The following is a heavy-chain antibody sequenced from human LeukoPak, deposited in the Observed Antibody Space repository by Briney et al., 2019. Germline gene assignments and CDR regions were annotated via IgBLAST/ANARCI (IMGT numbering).Heavy chain of an antibody. CDR3: AKGGVVVPAAIAFLWNYYYYMDV. Sequence: PGGSLRLSCAASGFTFSSYAMSWVRQAPGKGLEWVSAINGSGGSTYYADPVKGRFTISRDTTKNTLYLKMNSLRAEDTAVYYWAKGGVVVPAAIAFLWNYYYYMDVWGKGTTVTASS. D-gene: IGHD2-2*02. CDR2: INGSGGST. CDR1: GFTFSSYA. J-gene: IGHJ6*03. V-gene: IGHV3-23*01.